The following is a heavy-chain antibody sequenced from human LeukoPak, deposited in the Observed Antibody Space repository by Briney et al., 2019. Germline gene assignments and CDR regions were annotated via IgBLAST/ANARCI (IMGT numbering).Heavy chain of an antibody. CDR3: AKDKAAATLYYFDY. J-gene: IGHJ4*02. CDR2: ISWNSGSI. D-gene: IGHD6-13*01. CDR1: GFTFDDYA. Sequence: PGRSLRLSCAASGFTFDDYAMHWVRQAPGKGLEWVSGISWNSGSIGYADSVKGRFTISRDNAKNSLYLQMNSLRAEDTALYYCAKDKAAATLYYFDYWGQGTLVTVSS. V-gene: IGHV3-9*01.